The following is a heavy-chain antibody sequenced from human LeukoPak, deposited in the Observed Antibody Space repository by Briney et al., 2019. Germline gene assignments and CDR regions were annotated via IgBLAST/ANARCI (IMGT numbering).Heavy chain of an antibody. CDR3: ARGPPNWGYDY. CDR1: GFTFSTNA. Sequence: GGSLRLSCLTSGFTFSTNAMSWVRQAPGKGLEWISGISGSGASTYYADSVTGRFTISRDNSRNTLYLQMNSLRGDDTAVYYCARGPPNWGYDYWGPGTLATVSS. J-gene: IGHJ4*02. D-gene: IGHD7-27*01. CDR2: ISGSGAST. V-gene: IGHV3-23*01.